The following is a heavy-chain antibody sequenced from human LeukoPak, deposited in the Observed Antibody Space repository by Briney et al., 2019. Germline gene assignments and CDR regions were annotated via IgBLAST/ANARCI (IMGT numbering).Heavy chain of an antibody. D-gene: IGHD1-7*01. Sequence: GGSLRLSCAASGFTFSSYGMHWVRQAPGKGLEWVAFIRYDGSNKYYADSVKGRFTISRDNSKNTLFLQMSSLRAEDTAVYYCAKGSNWNYDPRVYIDYWGQGTLVTVSS. CDR3: AKGSNWNYDPRVYIDY. V-gene: IGHV3-30*02. J-gene: IGHJ4*02. CDR1: GFTFSSYG. CDR2: IRYDGSNK.